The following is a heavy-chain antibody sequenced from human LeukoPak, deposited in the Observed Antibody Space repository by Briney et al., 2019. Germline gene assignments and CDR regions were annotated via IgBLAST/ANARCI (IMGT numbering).Heavy chain of an antibody. J-gene: IGHJ6*03. D-gene: IGHD4-17*01. V-gene: IGHV3-23*01. CDR1: GFTFSSHG. Sequence: GGSLRLSCAASGFTFSSHGMSWVRQAPGKGLEWVSGISGSGDYTYHADSVKGRFTISRDNSKNTAYLQMNSLKSEDTAVYYCTRWYGDYGYYYYMDVWGKGTTVTVSS. CDR3: TRWYGDYGYYYYMDV. CDR2: ISGSGDYT.